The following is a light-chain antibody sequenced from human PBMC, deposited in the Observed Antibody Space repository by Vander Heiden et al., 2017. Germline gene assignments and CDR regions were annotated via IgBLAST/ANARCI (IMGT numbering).Light chain of an antibody. CDR1: ELGDKY. J-gene: IGLJ2*01. Sequence: SFDLAQPPSVSVSPGQTASITCSGYELGDKYACWYQQKPGQSPVLVIYQDTKRPSGIPERISGSNSGNTATLTISGTEAMDEADYFCQAWDNNTVIFGGGTKLSVL. V-gene: IGLV3-1*01. CDR2: QDT. CDR3: QAWDNNTVI.